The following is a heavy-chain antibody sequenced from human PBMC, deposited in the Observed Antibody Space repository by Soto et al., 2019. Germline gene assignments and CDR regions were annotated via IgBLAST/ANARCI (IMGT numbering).Heavy chain of an antibody. Sequence: GESLKISCKGSGYSFTSYWIGWVRQMPGKGLEWMGIIYPGDSDTRYGPSFQGQVTISADKSISTAYLQWSSLKASDTDMYYSARLPEYSYFDYWGQGNLVTGSS. CDR3: ARLPEYSYFDY. CDR2: IYPGDSDT. J-gene: IGHJ4*02. V-gene: IGHV5-51*01. CDR1: GYSFTSYW. D-gene: IGHD5-18*01.